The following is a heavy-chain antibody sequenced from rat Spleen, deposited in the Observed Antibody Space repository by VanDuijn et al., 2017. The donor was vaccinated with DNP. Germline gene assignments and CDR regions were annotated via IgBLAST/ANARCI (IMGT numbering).Heavy chain of an antibody. CDR2: IIYGGST. Sequence: EVQLQESGPGLVKPSQSLSLTCSVTGYSITSNYWGWIRKFPGSEMEWIGHIIYGGSTRYNPSLKSRMPITRDTSKKQFFLQLNSLTTEDTATYYCARLGLEWEVRAMDAWGQGTSVTVSS. V-gene: IGHV3-1*01. CDR3: ARLGLEWEVRAMDA. CDR1: GYSITSNY. J-gene: IGHJ4*01. D-gene: IGHD1-1*01.